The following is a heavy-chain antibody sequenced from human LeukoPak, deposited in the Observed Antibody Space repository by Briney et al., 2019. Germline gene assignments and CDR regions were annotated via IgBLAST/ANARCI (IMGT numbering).Heavy chain of an antibody. CDR2: ISYDGSNK. CDR3: EKGGVWGGYRAQNHDC. D-gene: IGHD3-16*02. Sequence: GGSLRLSCAASGFTFSSYDMRWVRQAPGKGLEWVADISYDGSNKYYADSVKGRFTISRDNSKNTLYLQMNSLRAEDTAVYYCEKGGVWGGYRAQNHDCWGQRTLVTVSS. J-gene: IGHJ4*02. V-gene: IGHV3-30*04. CDR1: GFTFSSYD.